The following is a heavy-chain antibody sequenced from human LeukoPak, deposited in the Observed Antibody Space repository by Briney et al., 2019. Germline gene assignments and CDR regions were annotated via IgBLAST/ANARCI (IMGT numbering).Heavy chain of an antibody. J-gene: IGHJ4*02. D-gene: IGHD3-22*01. CDR1: GGSISSYY. CDR2: IYYSGST. Sequence: PSETLSLTCTVSGGSISSYYWSWIRQPPGKGLEWIGYIYYSGSTNYNPSLKSRVTISVDTSKNQFSLKLSSVTAADTAVYYCARDRGAHYYASSGYFDYWGQGTLVTVSS. CDR3: ARDRGAHYYASSGYFDY. V-gene: IGHV4-59*01.